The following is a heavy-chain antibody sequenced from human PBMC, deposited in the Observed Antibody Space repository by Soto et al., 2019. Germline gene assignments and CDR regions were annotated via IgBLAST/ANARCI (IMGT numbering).Heavy chain of an antibody. V-gene: IGHV3-23*01. CDR2: ITGSGRST. D-gene: IGHD6-6*01. CDR3: AKECYTSSSEWWYYYGMDV. CDR1: GFTFSNYA. Sequence: GGSLRLSCAVSGFTFSNYAMNWVRQAPGKGLEWVSVITGSGRSTFYADSVKGRFTTSRDNSKRTLYLQMNAMRVDDTAVYHCAKECYTSSSEWWYYYGMDVWGQGTTVTVSS. J-gene: IGHJ6*02.